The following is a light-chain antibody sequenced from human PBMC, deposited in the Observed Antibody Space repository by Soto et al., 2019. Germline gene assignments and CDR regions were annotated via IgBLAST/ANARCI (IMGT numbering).Light chain of an antibody. CDR1: QSVSSNY. CDR3: QQYDMSPLT. CDR2: GAS. J-gene: IGKJ4*01. V-gene: IGKV3-20*01. Sequence: EIVLTQSPGTLSLSPGERATLSCRASQSVSSNYLAWYQQKPGQAPRLLIYGASSRATGIPDRFSGSGSGTDFTLTISRLEPEDFAVYYCQQYDMSPLTFGGGTKVEIK.